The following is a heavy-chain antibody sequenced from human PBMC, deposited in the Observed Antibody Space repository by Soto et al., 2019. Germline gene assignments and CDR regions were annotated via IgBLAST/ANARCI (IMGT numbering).Heavy chain of an antibody. CDR2: FYYSGST. Sequence: QVQLQESGPGLVKPSETLSLTCTVSGGSISSYYWSWIRQPPGKGLEWIGYFYYSGSTNYNPSLQSRVSLSVDTSKTQFSLKLSSVTAADTAVYYCARGGWKLFDYWGQGTLVTVSS. CDR3: ARGGWKLFDY. D-gene: IGHD6-19*01. V-gene: IGHV4-59*01. J-gene: IGHJ4*02. CDR1: GGSISSYY.